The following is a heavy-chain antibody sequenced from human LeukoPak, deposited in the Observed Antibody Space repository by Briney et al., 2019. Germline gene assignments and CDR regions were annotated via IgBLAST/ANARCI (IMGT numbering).Heavy chain of an antibody. CDR1: GFTFSSYA. CDR2: ISGSGGST. J-gene: IGHJ4*02. V-gene: IGHV3-23*01. Sequence: GGSLRLSCAASGFTFSSYAMSWVRQAPGKGLEWVSAISGSGGSTYYADSVKGRLTISRDNSRSALYLQMNTLRVEDTAIYYCGRDWKLDYWGQGTLVTVSS. D-gene: IGHD1-1*01. CDR3: GRDWKLDY.